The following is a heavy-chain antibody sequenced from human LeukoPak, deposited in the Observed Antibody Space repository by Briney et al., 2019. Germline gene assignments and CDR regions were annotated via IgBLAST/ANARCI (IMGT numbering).Heavy chain of an antibody. CDR3: ANSFYCSGGSCYDDY. CDR2: ISDDGSNK. J-gene: IGHJ4*02. CDR1: GFTFSSYG. D-gene: IGHD2-15*01. Sequence: GGSLRLSCAASGFTFSSYGMHWVRQAPGKGLERVAFISDDGSNKYYVHSVKGRFTISRDNSKTTLYLQMNSLRAEDTAVYYCANSFYCSGGSCYDDYWGQGTLVTVSS. V-gene: IGHV3-30*02.